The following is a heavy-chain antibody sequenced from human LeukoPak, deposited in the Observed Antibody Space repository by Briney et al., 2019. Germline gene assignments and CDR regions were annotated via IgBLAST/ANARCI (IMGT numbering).Heavy chain of an antibody. V-gene: IGHV3-7*02. J-gene: IGHJ4*02. CDR2: IKQDGSDK. Sequence: PGGSLTLSCAPSGSTFSVYWISCIRQAPGKGLEWVANIKQDGSDKYYVDSVKGRFTISRDNAKNSLYLQMNSLRAEDTAVYHCGGYNYDSGSGLCYCYYRGEGNLVTVSS. CDR3: GGYNYDSGSGLCYCYY. CDR1: GSTFSVYW. D-gene: IGHD3-22*01.